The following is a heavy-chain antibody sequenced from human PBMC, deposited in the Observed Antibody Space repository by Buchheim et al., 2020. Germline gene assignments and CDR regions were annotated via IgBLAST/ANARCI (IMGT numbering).Heavy chain of an antibody. CDR1: GFTFSTYS. D-gene: IGHD3-22*01. CDR2: SSSTSSRI. Sequence: EVQLLEPGGDLVQPGGSLRLSCAASGFTFSTYSMNWVRQAPGKGLEWISYSSSTSSRIYYADSVKGRFTISRDNAENSLYLQMSGLRDEDTAVYYCARGHSFDRSGYWGFDYWGQGTL. CDR3: ARGHSFDRSGYWGFDY. V-gene: IGHV3-48*02. J-gene: IGHJ4*02.